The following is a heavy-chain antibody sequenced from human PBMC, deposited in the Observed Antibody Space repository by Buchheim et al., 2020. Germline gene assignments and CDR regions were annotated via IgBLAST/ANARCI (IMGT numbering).Heavy chain of an antibody. V-gene: IGHV3-72*01. J-gene: IGHJ4*02. D-gene: IGHD4-23*01. Sequence: EVQLVESGGGLVQPGGSLRLSCAASGFSVSDHYMDWVRQAPGKGLEWVGRSRNKANRFITHYAASVKGRFTISRDDSKKSVGLQMNSLKTEDTAVYFCAREDFGGSFDYWGQG. CDR2: SRNKANRFIT. CDR1: GFSVSDHY. CDR3: AREDFGGSFDY.